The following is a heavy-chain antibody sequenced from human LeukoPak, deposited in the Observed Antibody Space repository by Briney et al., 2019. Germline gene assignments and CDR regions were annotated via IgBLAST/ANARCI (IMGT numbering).Heavy chain of an antibody. D-gene: IGHD1-26*01. CDR2: IYYSGNT. CDR1: GGSISSYY. V-gene: IGHV4-59*01. J-gene: IGHJ4*02. Sequence: TSETLSPTCTVSGGSISSYYWSWLRQAPGKGLEWIGYIYYSGNTNYNPSLKSRVTISIDTSKNQFYLKLISVTAADTAVYYCARVGSGSFDYWGQGTLVTVSS. CDR3: ARVGSGSFDY.